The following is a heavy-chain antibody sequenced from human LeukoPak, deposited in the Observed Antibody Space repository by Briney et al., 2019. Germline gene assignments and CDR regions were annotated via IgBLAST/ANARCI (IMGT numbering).Heavy chain of an antibody. CDR1: GFTFSSYS. CDR3: ARVWFGELLIYYGMDV. Sequence: GGSLRLSCAASGFTFSSYSMNWVRQAPGEGLEWVSYIISSSSTIYYADSVKGRFTISRDNAKNSLYLQMNSLRDEDTAVYYCARVWFGELLIYYGMDVWGQGTTVTVSS. J-gene: IGHJ6*02. V-gene: IGHV3-48*02. D-gene: IGHD3-10*01. CDR2: IISSSSTI.